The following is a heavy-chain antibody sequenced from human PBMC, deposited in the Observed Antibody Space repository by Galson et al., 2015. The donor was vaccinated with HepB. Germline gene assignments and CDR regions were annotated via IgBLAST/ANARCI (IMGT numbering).Heavy chain of an antibody. CDR2: IYWDDDK. D-gene: IGHD1/OR15-1a*01. J-gene: IGHJ2*01. CDR1: GSSLSTSGVG. Sequence: PALVKPTQTLTLTCTFSGSSLSTSGVGVGWVRQPPGKALEWLAVIYWDDDKRYNPSLKNRLTISKGTSNSHVVLTLTNVDPADTATYFCGNRRHDSSGNWDNGYFDLWGRGTLVTVSS. CDR3: GNRRHDSSGNWDNGYFDL. V-gene: IGHV2-5*02.